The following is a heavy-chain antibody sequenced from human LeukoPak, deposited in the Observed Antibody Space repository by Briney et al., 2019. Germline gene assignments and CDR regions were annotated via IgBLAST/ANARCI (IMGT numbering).Heavy chain of an antibody. D-gene: IGHD4-17*01. Sequence: GGSLRLSCAASGFTFSSYSMNWVRQAPGKGLEWVSYISSSGSTIYYADSVKGRFTISRDNAKNSLYLQMNSLRAEDTAVYYCAKEPPVTSYYYYMDVWGKGTTVTISS. CDR2: ISSSGSTI. CDR1: GFTFSSYS. J-gene: IGHJ6*03. V-gene: IGHV3-48*04. CDR3: AKEPPVTSYYYYMDV.